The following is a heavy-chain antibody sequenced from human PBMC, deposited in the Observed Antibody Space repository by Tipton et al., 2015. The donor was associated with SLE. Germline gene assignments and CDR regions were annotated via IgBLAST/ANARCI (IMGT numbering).Heavy chain of an antibody. CDR3: ARVRATITRPHYYYGMDV. CDR1: GFTFSGYG. Sequence: SLRLSCAASGFTFSGYGLHWVRQAPGKGLEWVAFIRYDGSNKYYAESVKGRFTISRDNSKNTLYLQMNSLRAEDTAVYYCARVRATITRPHYYYGMDVWGQGTTVTVSS. D-gene: IGHD6-6*01. CDR2: IRYDGSNK. V-gene: IGHV3-30*02. J-gene: IGHJ6*02.